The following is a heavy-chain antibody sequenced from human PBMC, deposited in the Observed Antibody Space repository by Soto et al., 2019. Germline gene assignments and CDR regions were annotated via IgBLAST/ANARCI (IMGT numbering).Heavy chain of an antibody. V-gene: IGHV1-46*03. Sequence: QVQLVQSGAEVKKPGASVKVSCKASGYTFTSYYMHWVRQAPGQGLEWMGIINPSGGSTSYAQKFQGRVTMTRDTSTSTVYMELSSLRSEDTAVYYCASITGIVVVPAATQNDAFDIWGQGKMVTVSS. CDR2: INPSGGST. CDR3: ASITGIVVVPAATQNDAFDI. CDR1: GYTFTSYY. J-gene: IGHJ3*02. D-gene: IGHD2-2*01.